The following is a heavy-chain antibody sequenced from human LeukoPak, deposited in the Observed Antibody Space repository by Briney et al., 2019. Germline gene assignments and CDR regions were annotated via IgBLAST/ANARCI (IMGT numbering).Heavy chain of an antibody. D-gene: IGHD2-15*01. V-gene: IGHV5-51*01. Sequence: GESLKISCKGSGYSFTSYWIGWVRQMPGKGLEWMGIIYPGDSDTRYSPSFQGQVTISADKSISTAYLQWSSLKASDTAMYYCAALRYCSGGSCDTFDYWGQGTLVTVSS. CDR2: IYPGDSDT. CDR3: AALRYCSGGSCDTFDY. J-gene: IGHJ4*02. CDR1: GYSFTSYW.